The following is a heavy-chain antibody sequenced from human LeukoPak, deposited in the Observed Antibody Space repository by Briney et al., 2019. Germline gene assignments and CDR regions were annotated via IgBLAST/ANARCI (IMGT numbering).Heavy chain of an antibody. CDR3: ARGLDSNRWYFFDY. D-gene: IGHD6-13*01. CDR1: GFTFSSYA. V-gene: IGHV3-23*01. Sequence: GGSLRLSCAASGFTFSSYAMSWVRQAPGKGLEWVSSIGGSGGTTYYADSVKGRFTVSRDNSKNTLYVQMYRLRAEDTAVYFCARGLDSNRWYFFDYWGQGTLVTVSS. J-gene: IGHJ4*02. CDR2: IGGSGGTT.